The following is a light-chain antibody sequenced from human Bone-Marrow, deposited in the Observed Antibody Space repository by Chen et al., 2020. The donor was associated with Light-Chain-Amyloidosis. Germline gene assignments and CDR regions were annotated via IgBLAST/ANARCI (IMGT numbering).Light chain of an antibody. Sequence: SYELTQTPSVLLSPGQTSRITCPGDEMPTKYAYWYQQKPGQAPVLVIHRDTERPSGISERFSGSSSGTTATLTISGVQAEDEADYHCQSADSSGTYEVIFGGGTKLTVL. CDR3: QSADSSGTYEVI. CDR2: RDT. V-gene: IGLV3-25*03. CDR1: EMPTKY. J-gene: IGLJ2*01.